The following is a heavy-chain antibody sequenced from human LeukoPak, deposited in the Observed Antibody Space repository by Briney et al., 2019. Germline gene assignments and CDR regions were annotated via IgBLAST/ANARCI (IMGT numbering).Heavy chain of an antibody. CDR3: ARAFIAPPQGYMDV. Sequence: SETLSLTCTVSGGSISSGGYYWSWIRQPPGKGLEWIAYIHYRGSTNYNPSLKSRVTLSVDTSKNQFSLKLSSVTAADTAVYYCARAFIAPPQGYMDVWGKGTTVTVSS. D-gene: IGHD6-13*01. CDR1: GGSISSGGYY. CDR2: IHYRGST. V-gene: IGHV4-61*08. J-gene: IGHJ6*03.